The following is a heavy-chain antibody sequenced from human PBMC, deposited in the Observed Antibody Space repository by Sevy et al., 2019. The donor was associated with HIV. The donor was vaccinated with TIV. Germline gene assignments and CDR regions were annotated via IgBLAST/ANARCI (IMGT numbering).Heavy chain of an antibody. V-gene: IGHV3-33*01. Sequence: GGSLRLSCTASGFSISSYGMHWVRQVPGKGLEWVAIIWYDGTNKDYTDSVKGRFTITRDNSKNTLYLQMNSLRVEDTAVYYCARESLAVAGIGYYFNYWGQGTLVTVSS. CDR3: ARESLAVAGIGYYFNY. J-gene: IGHJ4*02. CDR2: IWYDGTNK. CDR1: GFSISSYG. D-gene: IGHD6-19*01.